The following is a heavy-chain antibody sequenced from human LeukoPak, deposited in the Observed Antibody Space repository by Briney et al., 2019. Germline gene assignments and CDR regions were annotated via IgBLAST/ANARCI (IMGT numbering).Heavy chain of an antibody. CDR3: ARATVTAEVDY. V-gene: IGHV4-59*01. J-gene: IGHJ4*02. Sequence: SETLSLTCAVYGGSFSGYYWSWIRQPPGKGLEWIGYIYYSGSTNYNPSLKSRVTISVDTSKNQFSLKLSSVTAADTAVYYCARATVTAEVDYWGQGTLVTVSS. CDR2: IYYSGST. D-gene: IGHD4-17*01. CDR1: GGSFSGYY.